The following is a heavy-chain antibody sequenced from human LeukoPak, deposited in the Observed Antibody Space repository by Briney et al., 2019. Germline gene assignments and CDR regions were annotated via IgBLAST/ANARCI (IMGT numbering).Heavy chain of an antibody. D-gene: IGHD2-15*01. CDR2: INTNTGNP. Sequence: ASVKVSCKASGYIFTNYPMNWVRQAPGQGLEWMGWINTNTGNPTYAQGFTERFVFSWDTSVSTAHLQISSLKAEDTAVYYCARDSYCSGGTCYSRVGYWGQGTVVTVSS. CDR3: ARDSYCSGGTCYSRVGY. J-gene: IGHJ4*02. V-gene: IGHV7-4-1*02. CDR1: GYIFTNYP.